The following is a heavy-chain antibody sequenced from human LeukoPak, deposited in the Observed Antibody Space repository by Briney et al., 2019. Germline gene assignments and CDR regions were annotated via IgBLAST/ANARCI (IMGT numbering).Heavy chain of an antibody. D-gene: IGHD3-10*01. CDR2: IYTSGST. V-gene: IGHV4-4*07. J-gene: IGHJ4*02. Sequence: SETLSLTCTVSGGSISSYYWSWIRQPAGKGLEWIGRIYTSGSTNYNPSLKSRVTMSVDTSKNQFSLKLSSVIAADTAVYYCARLGESGSGSYPIDYWGQGTLVTVSS. CDR1: GGSISSYY. CDR3: ARLGESGSGSYPIDY.